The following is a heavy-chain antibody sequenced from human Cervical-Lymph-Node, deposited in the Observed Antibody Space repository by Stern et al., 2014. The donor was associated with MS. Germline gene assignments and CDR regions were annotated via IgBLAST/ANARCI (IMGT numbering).Heavy chain of an antibody. CDR2: ISYNLNNK. V-gene: IGHV3-30-3*01. D-gene: IGHD3-10*01. CDR1: GFTFTNYA. CDR3: ARDPSVRGLDP. J-gene: IGHJ5*02. Sequence: VQLVESGGGVVQPGRSLRLSCAASGFTFTNYALHWVRQAPGEGLEWVAAISYNLNNKYYADSVKGRFTISKDNSKTTVYLQMNSLRGEDTAVYYCARDPSVRGLDPWGQGTLVTVSS.